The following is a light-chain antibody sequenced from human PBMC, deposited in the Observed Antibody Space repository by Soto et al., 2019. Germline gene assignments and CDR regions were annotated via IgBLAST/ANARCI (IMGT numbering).Light chain of an antibody. CDR3: QKSYSNPFT. J-gene: IGKJ2*01. Sequence: DIQMTQSPSSLSASVGDRVTITCRASQSIRTYLNWYQQKPGIAPKLMIYTTSSLQSGVPSRFSGSGSGTDSTLTISSLQPEDFATYFCQKSYSNPFTFGQGTKLEIK. CDR1: QSIRTY. V-gene: IGKV1-39*01. CDR2: TTS.